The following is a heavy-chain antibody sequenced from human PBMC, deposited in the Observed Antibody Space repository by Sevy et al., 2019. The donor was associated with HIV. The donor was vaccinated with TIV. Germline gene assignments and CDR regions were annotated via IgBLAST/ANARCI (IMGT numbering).Heavy chain of an antibody. CDR1: GFTVSRNY. CDR2: IYSDGKT. D-gene: IGHD6-19*01. CDR3: AGWSSAWTLFDY. J-gene: IGHJ4*02. Sequence: GGSLRLSCAPSGFTVSRNYMSWVRQAPGKGLEWVSVIYSDGKTFYADSVQDRFTISRDNSKNTLYLQMNSLRAEDTAVYYCAGWSSAWTLFDYWGQGTLVTVSS. V-gene: IGHV3-66*01.